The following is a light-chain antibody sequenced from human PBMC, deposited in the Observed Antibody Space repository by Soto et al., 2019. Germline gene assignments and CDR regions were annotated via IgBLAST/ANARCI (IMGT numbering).Light chain of an antibody. CDR2: GAS. Sequence: EIVLTHSPPNLSLSPGKVATPSCSHSQTVTRNYLAWHQQKPGQAPRLLIYGASTRATGIPARFCGSGSGTEFTLTISSLQSEDFAVYYCQQYNNWPRTFGQGTKVDIK. CDR1: QTVTRN. CDR3: QQYNNWPRT. J-gene: IGKJ1*01. V-gene: IGKV3-15*01.